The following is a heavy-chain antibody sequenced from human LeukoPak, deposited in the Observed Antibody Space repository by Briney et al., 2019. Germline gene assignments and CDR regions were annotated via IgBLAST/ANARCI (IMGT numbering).Heavy chain of an antibody. V-gene: IGHV1-58*02. CDR1: GFTFTSSA. Sequence: SLKVSCKASGFTFTSSAMQWVRHARGQRLEWIGWIVVGSGNTNYAQKFQERVTITRDMSTSTAYMELSSLRSEDTAVYYCAADRYDSSGYYHLDYWGQGTLVTVSS. J-gene: IGHJ4*02. CDR3: AADRYDSSGYYHLDY. D-gene: IGHD3-22*01. CDR2: IVVGSGNT.